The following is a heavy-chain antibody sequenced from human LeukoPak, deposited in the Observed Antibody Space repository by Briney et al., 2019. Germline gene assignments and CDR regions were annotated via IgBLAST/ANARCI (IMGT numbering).Heavy chain of an antibody. V-gene: IGHV4-34*01. CDR1: GGSFSGYY. CDR2: IYYSGST. Sequence: SETLSLTCAVYGGSFSGYYWSWIRQPPGKGLEWIGYIYYSGSTYYNPSLKSRVTISVDTSKNQFSLKLSSVTAADTAVYYCARESLTDYSRVYFDYWGQGTLVTVSS. D-gene: IGHD4-11*01. CDR3: ARESLTDYSRVYFDY. J-gene: IGHJ4*02.